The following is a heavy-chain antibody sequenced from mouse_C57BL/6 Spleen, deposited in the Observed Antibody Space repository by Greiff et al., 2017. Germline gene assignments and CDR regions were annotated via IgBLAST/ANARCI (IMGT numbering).Heavy chain of an antibody. CDR2: IDPSDSET. CDR3: ARYDDYDWYFDV. Sequence: QVQLQQPGAELVRPGSSVKLSCKASGYTFTSYWMHWVKQRPIQGLEWIGNIDPSDSETHYNQKFKDKATLTVDKSSSTAYMQLRSLTSEDSAVYCCARYDDYDWYFDVWGTGTTVTVSS. J-gene: IGHJ1*03. D-gene: IGHD2-4*01. V-gene: IGHV1-52*01. CDR1: GYTFTSYW.